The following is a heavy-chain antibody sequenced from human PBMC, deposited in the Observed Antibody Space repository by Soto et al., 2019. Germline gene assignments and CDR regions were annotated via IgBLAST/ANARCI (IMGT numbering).Heavy chain of an antibody. CDR3: ASSGVYYDFWSGYSKHYNWFDP. V-gene: IGHV1-69*13. CDR2: IIPIFGTA. D-gene: IGHD3-3*01. J-gene: IGHJ5*02. CDR1: GGTFSSYA. Sequence: ASVKVSCKASGGTFSSYAISWVRQAPGQGLEWMGGIIPIFGTANYAQKFQGRVTITADESTSTAYMELSSLRSEDTAVYYCASSGVYYDFWSGYSKHYNWFDPWGQGTLVTVSS.